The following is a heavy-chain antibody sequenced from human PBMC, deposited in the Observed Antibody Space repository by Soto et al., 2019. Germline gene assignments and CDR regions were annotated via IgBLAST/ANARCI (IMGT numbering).Heavy chain of an antibody. CDR1: GDSVSSSSAG. Sequence: SQTLSLTCAITGDSVSSSSAGWSWVRQFPSRGLEWLGRTYYRSKWYYEYAVSVRGRITINPDTSKNQYSLQLNSVTPEDTAVYFCARGEQYSGRIFDYWGQGTLVTVSS. J-gene: IGHJ4*01. D-gene: IGHD1-26*01. CDR2: TYYRSKWYY. CDR3: ARGEQYSGRIFDY. V-gene: IGHV6-1*01.